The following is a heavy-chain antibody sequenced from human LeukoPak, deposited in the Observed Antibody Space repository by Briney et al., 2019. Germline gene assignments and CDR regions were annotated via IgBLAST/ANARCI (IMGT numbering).Heavy chain of an antibody. D-gene: IGHD2/OR15-2a*01. CDR3: AKASSNYFYYFED. J-gene: IGHJ4*02. CDR2: ISYDATNT. Sequence: PGRCLTLSCAAAGFTVITSDMHCVSHEPRNWLEWGAVISYDATNTYYADSVQGRFTLSRDNSKNTLYLQTNTLRDEDTAVYYCAKASSNYFYYFEDWGQGTLVTVSS. CDR1: GFTVITSD. V-gene: IGHV3-30*18.